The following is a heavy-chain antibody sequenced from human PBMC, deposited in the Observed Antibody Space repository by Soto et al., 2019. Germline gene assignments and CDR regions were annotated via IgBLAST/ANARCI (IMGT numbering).Heavy chain of an antibody. D-gene: IGHD3-16*02. J-gene: IGHJ3*01. V-gene: IGHV1-46*01. CDR1: GYTFTASY. Sequence: QVQLVQSGAEVKKPGASVKVSCKASGYTFTASYMHWVRQAPGQGLEWMGIIDPSGGRTSYSQNFQGRVTMPGTTSKITAYMKRNTRISEEPPVFDGAREMGHSYRGDRFVRWGHGKMVTV. CDR3: AREMGHSYRGDRFVR. CDR2: IDPSGGRT.